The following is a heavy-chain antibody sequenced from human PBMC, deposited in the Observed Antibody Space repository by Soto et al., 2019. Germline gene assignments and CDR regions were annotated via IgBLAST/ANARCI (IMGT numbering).Heavy chain of an antibody. CDR1: GYTFTSYG. D-gene: IGHD6-19*01. V-gene: IGHV1-18*01. Sequence: ASVEVSCKASGYTFTSYGISWVRQAPGQGLEWMGWISAYNGNTNYAQKLQGRVTMTTDTSTSTAYMELRSLRSDDTAVYYCARSHSGWHEGDYWGQGTLVTVSS. J-gene: IGHJ4*02. CDR3: ARSHSGWHEGDY. CDR2: ISAYNGNT.